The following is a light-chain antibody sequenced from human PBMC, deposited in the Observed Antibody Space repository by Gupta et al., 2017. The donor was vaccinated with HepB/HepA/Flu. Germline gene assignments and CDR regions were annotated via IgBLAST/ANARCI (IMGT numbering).Light chain of an antibody. CDR3: CSYAGSNVV. CDR2: EVS. Sequence: QSALPQPASVSGSPRQSITISCPGTSSDVGSYNLVSWYQQHPGKAPKLMIYEVSKRPSGVSNRFSGSKSGNTASLTISGLQAEDEADYYCCSYAGSNVVFGGGTKLTVL. CDR1: SSDVGSYNL. J-gene: IGLJ2*01. V-gene: IGLV2-23*02.